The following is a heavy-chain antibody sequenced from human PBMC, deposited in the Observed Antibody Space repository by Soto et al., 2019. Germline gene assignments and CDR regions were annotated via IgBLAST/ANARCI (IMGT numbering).Heavy chain of an antibody. D-gene: IGHD4-17*01. Sequence: SETLSLTCAVHGGSFSGYYWSWIRQPPGKGLEWIGEINHSGSTNYNPSLKSRVTISVDTSKNQFSLKLSSVTAADTAVYYCARTQGDNYGDYDYWGQGTLVTVSS. CDR3: ARTQGDNYGDYDY. CDR2: INHSGST. CDR1: GGSFSGYY. J-gene: IGHJ4*02. V-gene: IGHV4-34*01.